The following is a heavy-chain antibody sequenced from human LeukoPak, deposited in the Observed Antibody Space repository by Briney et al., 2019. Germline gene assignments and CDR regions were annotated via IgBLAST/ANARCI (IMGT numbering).Heavy chain of an antibody. CDR3: ARDNSVGDVAWWFDP. Sequence: GASVKVSCKASGYTFPSYGFSWVRLAPGQGLEWVGWISAHNGNTNYAQKLQGRITMTTDTSTSTAYMELRSLRSDDTAVYYCARDNSVGDVAWWFDPWGQGTLVTVSS. CDR1: GYTFPSYG. CDR2: ISAHNGNT. V-gene: IGHV1-18*01. D-gene: IGHD1-26*01. J-gene: IGHJ5*02.